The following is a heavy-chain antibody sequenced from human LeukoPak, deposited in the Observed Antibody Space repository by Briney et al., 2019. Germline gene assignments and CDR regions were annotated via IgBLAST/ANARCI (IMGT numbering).Heavy chain of an antibody. V-gene: IGHV1-69*01. Sequence: GASVKVSCKASGGTFSSYAISWVRQAPGQGLEWMGGIIPIFGTANYAQKFQGRVTITADESTSTAYMELSSLRSEDTAVYYCASTGYCSSTSCRYGMDVWGQGTLVTVSS. J-gene: IGHJ6*02. CDR3: ASTGYCSSTSCRYGMDV. D-gene: IGHD2-2*01. CDR1: GGTFSSYA. CDR2: IIPIFGTA.